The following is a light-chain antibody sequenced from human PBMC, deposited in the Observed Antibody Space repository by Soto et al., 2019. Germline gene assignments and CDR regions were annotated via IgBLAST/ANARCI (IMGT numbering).Light chain of an antibody. CDR3: QQFKSYPIT. CDR1: QGISSA. J-gene: IGKJ5*01. CDR2: DAS. V-gene: IGKV1-13*02. Sequence: AIQLTQSPSSLSASVGDRVTITCRASQGISSALAWYQQKPGNAPKLLVYDASTLESRVPSRFSGSGSGTDFTLTISSLQPEYFATYYCQQFKSYPITFGQGIRLEIK.